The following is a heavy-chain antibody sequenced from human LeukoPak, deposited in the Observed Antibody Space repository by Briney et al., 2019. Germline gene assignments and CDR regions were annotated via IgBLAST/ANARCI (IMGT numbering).Heavy chain of an antibody. CDR2: IYYSGST. D-gene: IGHD6-19*01. CDR1: GGSISSGGYY. V-gene: IGHV4-31*03. Sequence: PSETLSLTCTVSGGSISSGGYYWSWIRQHPGKGLEWIGYIYYSGSTYYNPSLKSRVTISVDTSKNQFSLKLSSVTAADTAVYYCAGSIAVACRNWLDPWGQGTLVTVAS. J-gene: IGHJ5*02. CDR3: AGSIAVACRNWLDP.